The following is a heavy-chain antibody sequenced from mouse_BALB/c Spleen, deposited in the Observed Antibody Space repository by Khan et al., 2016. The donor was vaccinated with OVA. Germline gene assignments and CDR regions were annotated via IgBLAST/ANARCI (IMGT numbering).Heavy chain of an antibody. D-gene: IGHD1-1*01. V-gene: IGHV1S132*01. CDR2: IYPGTDNT. J-gene: IGHJ2*01. Sequence: QVQLQQSGAELVRPGASVKLSCKTSGYIFTSYWIHWVKQRSGQGLEWIARIYPGTDNTYYNEKLRDKATLTADKSSSTAYIQLSSLKSEDSAVYVCEREEALYYLAYWGQGTTLTVSS. CDR1: GYIFTSYW. CDR3: EREEALYYLAY.